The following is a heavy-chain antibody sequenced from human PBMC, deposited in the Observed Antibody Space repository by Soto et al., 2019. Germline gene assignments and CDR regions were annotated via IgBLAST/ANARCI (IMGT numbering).Heavy chain of an antibody. CDR3: AKDMTYGSGSFPDF. Sequence: EVQLVESGGGLVQPGRSLRLSCAASGFTFDDYAMHWVRQAPGKGLEWVSGISWNSGSIGYADSVKGRFTISKDNAKNSLYLLMNSLRAEDTALYYWAKDMTYGSGSFPDFCGQGTLVTVSS. CDR2: ISWNSGSI. D-gene: IGHD3-10*01. J-gene: IGHJ4*02. CDR1: GFTFDDYA. V-gene: IGHV3-9*01.